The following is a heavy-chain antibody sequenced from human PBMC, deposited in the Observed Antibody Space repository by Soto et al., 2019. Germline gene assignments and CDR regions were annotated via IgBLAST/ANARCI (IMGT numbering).Heavy chain of an antibody. CDR1: GFTFSSYE. D-gene: IGHD3-22*01. CDR2: ISSSGSTI. J-gene: IGHJ4*02. CDR3: AKGKYYYDSSGSGPFDY. V-gene: IGHV3-48*03. Sequence: PGGSLRLSCAASGFTFSSYEMNWVRQAPGKGLEWVSYISSSGSTIYYADSVKGRFTISRDNAKNSLYLQMNSLRAEDTAVYYCAKGKYYYDSSGSGPFDYWGQGTLATVSS.